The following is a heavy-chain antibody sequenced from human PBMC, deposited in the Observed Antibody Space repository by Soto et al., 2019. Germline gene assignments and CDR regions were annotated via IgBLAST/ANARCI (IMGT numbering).Heavy chain of an antibody. J-gene: IGHJ6*02. Sequence: GESLKISCKGSGYSFTSYWISWVRQMPGKGLEWMGRIDPSDSYTNYSPSFQGHVTISADKSISTAYLQWSSLKASDTAMYYCASLLGDRSPHHYYYYYGMDVWGQGTTVTVSS. V-gene: IGHV5-10-1*01. CDR1: GYSFTSYW. CDR3: ASLLGDRSPHHYYYYYGMDV. CDR2: IDPSDSYT. D-gene: IGHD3-10*01.